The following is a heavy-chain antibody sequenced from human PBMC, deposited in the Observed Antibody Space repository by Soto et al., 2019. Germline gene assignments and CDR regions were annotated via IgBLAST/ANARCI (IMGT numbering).Heavy chain of an antibody. D-gene: IGHD1-26*01. CDR3: VADPTYSLGATPTRGVR. J-gene: IGHJ4*02. CDR1: GFIFSSYW. Sequence: GGSLRLSCTASGFIFSSYWMHWVRQPPGKGLIWVARSNGDGSSVVYADSVKGRFIISRDNAKDSLFLQMNSLGAEDTAVYYCVADPTYSLGATPTRGVRWGQGTLVTVSS. V-gene: IGHV3-74*01. CDR2: SNGDGSSV.